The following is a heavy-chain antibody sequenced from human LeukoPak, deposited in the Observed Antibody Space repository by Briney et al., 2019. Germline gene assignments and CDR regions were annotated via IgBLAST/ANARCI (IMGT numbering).Heavy chain of an antibody. Sequence: GGSLRLSCAASGFTFSGYAMSWVRQAPGKGLEWVSAISSSGGTTYYADSVKGRFTISRDNAKNSLYLQMNSLRAEDTAVYYCARDSKGVFDDWGQGTLVTVSS. CDR2: ISSSGGTT. J-gene: IGHJ4*02. CDR1: GFTFSGYA. CDR3: ARDSKGVFDD. V-gene: IGHV3-23*01.